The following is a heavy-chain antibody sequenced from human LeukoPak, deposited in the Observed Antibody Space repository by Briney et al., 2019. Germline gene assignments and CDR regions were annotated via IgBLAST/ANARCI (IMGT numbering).Heavy chain of an antibody. Sequence: PGGSLRLSCAASGFTFSSYWMSWVRQAPGKGLEWVANIKQDGSEKYYVDSVKGRFTISRDNAKNSLYLQMNSLRAEDTAVYYCARGDNYDFWSGPLYYFDYWGQGTLVTVSS. J-gene: IGHJ4*02. CDR2: IKQDGSEK. V-gene: IGHV3-7*01. CDR3: ARGDNYDFWSGPLYYFDY. D-gene: IGHD3-3*01. CDR1: GFTFSSYW.